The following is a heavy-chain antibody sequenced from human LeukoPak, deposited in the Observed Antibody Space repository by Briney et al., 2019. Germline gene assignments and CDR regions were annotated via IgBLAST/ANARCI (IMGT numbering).Heavy chain of an antibody. J-gene: IGHJ3*02. CDR3: ARAGPGYYRCAFEI. D-gene: IGHD4-11*01. Sequence: GGSLRLSCAASGFTFSSYSMNWVRQAPGKGLEWVSYISSSSSTIYYADSVKGRFTISRDNAKNSLYLQMNSLRAEDTAVYYCARAGPGYYRCAFEIWGQGTMVTVSS. V-gene: IGHV3-48*01. CDR1: GFTFSSYS. CDR2: ISSSSSTI.